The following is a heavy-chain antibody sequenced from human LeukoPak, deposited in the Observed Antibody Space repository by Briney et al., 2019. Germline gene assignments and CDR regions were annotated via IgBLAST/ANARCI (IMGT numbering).Heavy chain of an antibody. Sequence: GGSLRLSCAASGFTFSSYAMAWVRQAPGKGLEWVSVTSGSGANTYYTDSVKGRFTISRDNSKNTLYLQMNSLRAEDTAIYYCAKLSTVGATRDAFDIWGQGAIVSPSS. J-gene: IGHJ3*02. CDR3: AKLSTVGATRDAFDI. CDR2: TSGSGANT. CDR1: GFTFSSYA. D-gene: IGHD1-26*01. V-gene: IGHV3-23*01.